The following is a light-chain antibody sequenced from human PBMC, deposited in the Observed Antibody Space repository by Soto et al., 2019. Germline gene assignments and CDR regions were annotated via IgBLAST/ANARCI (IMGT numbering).Light chain of an antibody. J-gene: IGLJ1*01. CDR2: NNL. CDR3: QSFDSSLRAYV. CDR1: SSNFGAGYE. V-gene: IGLV1-40*01. Sequence: QSLLTQPPSVSGAPVQRVTISCTGSSSNFGAGYEVHWYKQLPGAAPTLVIFNNLNRPSGVPERFSGSKSGTSASLVISGLQAEDEADYYCQSFDSSLRAYVFGSGTKLTVL.